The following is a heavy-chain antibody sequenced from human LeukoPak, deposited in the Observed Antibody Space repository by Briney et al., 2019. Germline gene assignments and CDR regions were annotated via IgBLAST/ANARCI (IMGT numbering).Heavy chain of an antibody. J-gene: IGHJ4*02. CDR2: ISSSGSTI. CDR3: AKGPLMEVAGTTWGY. CDR1: GFTFSDYY. V-gene: IGHV3-11*01. D-gene: IGHD6-19*01. Sequence: PGGSLRLSCAASGFTFSDYYMSWIRQAPGKGLEWVSYISSSGSTIYYADSVKGRFTISRDNAKNSLYLQMNSLRAEDTAVYYCAKGPLMEVAGTTWGYWGQGTLVTVSS.